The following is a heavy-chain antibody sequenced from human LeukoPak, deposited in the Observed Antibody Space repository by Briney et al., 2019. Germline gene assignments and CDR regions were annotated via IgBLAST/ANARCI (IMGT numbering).Heavy chain of an antibody. CDR3: ARGGGGSSTSCYLDY. CDR2: IYYSGST. Sequence: PSETLSLTCTVSGGSISSSSYYWGWIRQPPGKGLEWIGSIYYSGSTYYNPSLKSRVTISVDTSKNQFSLKLSSVTAADTAVYYCARGGGGSSTSCYLDYWGQGTLVTVSS. D-gene: IGHD2-2*01. CDR1: GGSISSSSYY. V-gene: IGHV4-39*01. J-gene: IGHJ4*02.